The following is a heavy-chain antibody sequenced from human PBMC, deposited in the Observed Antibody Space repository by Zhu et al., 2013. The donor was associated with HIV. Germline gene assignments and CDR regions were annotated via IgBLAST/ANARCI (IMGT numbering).Heavy chain of an antibody. CDR3: ARGRTFGVGRLNWFDP. CDR1: GYTFATYD. J-gene: IGHJ5*02. V-gene: IGHV1-8*03. D-gene: IGHD3-3*01. CDR2: MNPSSGNT. Sequence: QVQLVQSGAEVKKPGASVKVSCKASGYTFATYDINWVRQAPGQGLEWMGWMNPSSGNTGYAQNFQGRITITRNNSISTAFMDLSNLTSEDTAVYYCARGRTFGVGRLNWFDPWGQGTPGHRLL.